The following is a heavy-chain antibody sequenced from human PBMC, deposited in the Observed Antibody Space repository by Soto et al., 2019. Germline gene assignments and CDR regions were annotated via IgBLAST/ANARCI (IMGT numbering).Heavy chain of an antibody. CDR2: ISSNGGTT. J-gene: IGHJ4*02. V-gene: IGHV3-64D*08. Sequence: GGALRLSCSASGFTFSSYAMNWVRQAPGKGLQYVSAISSNGGTTYYADSVKGRFTISRDNSKNTVYLQMSRLRDEDTAVYYCVSVKGAFHYWGQGTLVTVSS. D-gene: IGHD3-16*01. CDR3: VSVKGAFHY. CDR1: GFTFSSYA.